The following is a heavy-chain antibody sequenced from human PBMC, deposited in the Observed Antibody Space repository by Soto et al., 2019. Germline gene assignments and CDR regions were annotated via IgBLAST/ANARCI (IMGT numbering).Heavy chain of an antibody. CDR3: ASRREPSSAAESFGL. Sequence: QLQLQESGPGLVKPSETLSLTCTVSGGSISSSSYYWGWIRQPPGKGLEWIGSIYYSGSTYYNPSLKSRVTSSVETSKNQFSLKLSSVTSVDTALYRFASRREPSSAAESFGLWGQGTMVTVSS. D-gene: IGHD6-13*01. J-gene: IGHJ3*01. V-gene: IGHV4-39*01. CDR2: IYYSGST. CDR1: GGSISSSSYY.